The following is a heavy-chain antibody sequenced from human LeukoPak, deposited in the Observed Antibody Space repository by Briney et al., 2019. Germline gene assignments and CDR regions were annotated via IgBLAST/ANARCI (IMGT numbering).Heavy chain of an antibody. CDR3: VKQGDYGDAFDI. V-gene: IGHV3-23*01. Sequence: GGSLRLSCAASGFTFSSYAMSWVRQAPGKGLEGVSAISGSGGSTYYADSVKGRFTISRDNSKNTLYLQMNSLRAEDTAVYYCVKQGDYGDAFDIWGQGTMVTVSS. D-gene: IGHD4-17*01. J-gene: IGHJ3*02. CDR1: GFTFSSYA. CDR2: ISGSGGST.